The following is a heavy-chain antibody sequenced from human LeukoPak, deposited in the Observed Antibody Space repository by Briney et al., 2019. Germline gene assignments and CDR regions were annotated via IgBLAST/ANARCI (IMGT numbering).Heavy chain of an antibody. CDR3: ARQPAGYSYGAGAFDI. V-gene: IGHV3-23*01. CDR2: ISATGVNT. D-gene: IGHD5-18*01. J-gene: IGHJ3*02. CDR1: GFTFSNYS. Sequence: PGGSLRLSCAASGFTFSNYSMSWVRLAPGKGLEWVSIISATGVNTYYADSVKGRFTISRDNSKNTLYLQMNSLRAEDTAVYYCARQPAGYSYGAGAFDIWGQGTMVTVSS.